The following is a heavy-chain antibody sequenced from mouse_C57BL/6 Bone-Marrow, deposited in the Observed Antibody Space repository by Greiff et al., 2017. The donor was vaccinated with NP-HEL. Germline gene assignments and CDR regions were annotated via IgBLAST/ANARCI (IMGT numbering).Heavy chain of an antibody. J-gene: IGHJ2*01. CDR3: ARTTSSGPFDY. D-gene: IGHD1-1*01. CDR1: GYTFTSYW. V-gene: IGHV1-69*01. Sequence: QVQLQQPGAELVMPGASVKLSCKASGYTFTSYWMHWVKQRPGQGLEWIGEIDPSDSYTNYNQKFKGKSTLTVDKSSSTAYMQLSSLTSEDSAVYYCARTTSSGPFDYWGQGTTLTVSS. CDR2: IDPSDSYT.